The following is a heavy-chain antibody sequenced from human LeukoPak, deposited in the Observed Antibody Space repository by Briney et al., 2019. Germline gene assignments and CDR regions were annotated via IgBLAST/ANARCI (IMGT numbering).Heavy chain of an antibody. CDR1: GGTFSSYA. Sequence: GASVKVSCKASGGTFSSYAISWVRQAPGQGLEWMGGIIPIFGTANYAQKFQGRVTTTADESTSTAYMELSSLRSEDTAVYYCARPGVFGVEDYYFDYWGQRTLVTVSS. V-gene: IGHV1-69*01. J-gene: IGHJ4*02. D-gene: IGHD3-3*01. CDR3: ARPGVFGVEDYYFDY. CDR2: IIPIFGTA.